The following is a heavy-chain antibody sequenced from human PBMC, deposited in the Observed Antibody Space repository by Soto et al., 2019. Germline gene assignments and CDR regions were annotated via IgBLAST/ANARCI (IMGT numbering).Heavy chain of an antibody. CDR1: GFTFSSYS. Sequence: PGGSLRLSCAASGFTFSSYSMNWVCQAPGKGLEWVSYISSSSSTIYYADSVKGRFTISRDNAKNSLYLQMNSLRAEDTAVYYCARVGLYGGFDPWGQGTLVTVSS. V-gene: IGHV3-48*01. CDR3: ARVGLYGGFDP. D-gene: IGHD4-17*01. J-gene: IGHJ5*02. CDR2: ISSSSSTI.